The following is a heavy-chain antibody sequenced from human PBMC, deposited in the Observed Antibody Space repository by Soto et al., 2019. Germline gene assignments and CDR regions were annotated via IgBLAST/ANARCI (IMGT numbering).Heavy chain of an antibody. J-gene: IGHJ1*01. Sequence: GGSLRLSCAASGVTVCSNYMSWVRQAPGKGLEWVSVIYSGGSTYYADSVKGRFTISRDNSKNTLYLQMNSLRAEDTAVYYCARDRVESGYPEYFQHWGQGTLVTVSS. CDR2: IYSGGST. CDR1: GVTVCSNY. CDR3: ARDRVESGYPEYFQH. V-gene: IGHV3-53*01. D-gene: IGHD3-22*01.